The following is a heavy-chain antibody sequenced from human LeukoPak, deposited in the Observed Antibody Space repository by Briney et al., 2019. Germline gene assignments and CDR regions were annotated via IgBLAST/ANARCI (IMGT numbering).Heavy chain of an antibody. CDR1: GFTFSSYS. V-gene: IGHV3-48*04. CDR3: ANAGRDSSSTISCGMDV. D-gene: IGHD6-13*01. J-gene: IGHJ6*02. Sequence: GGSLRLSCAASGFTFSSYSMNWVRQAPGKGLEWVSYISSSSSTIYYADSVKGRFTISRDNAKNSLYLQMNSLRAEDTAVYYCANAGRDSSSTISCGMDVWGQGTTVTVSS. CDR2: ISSSSSTI.